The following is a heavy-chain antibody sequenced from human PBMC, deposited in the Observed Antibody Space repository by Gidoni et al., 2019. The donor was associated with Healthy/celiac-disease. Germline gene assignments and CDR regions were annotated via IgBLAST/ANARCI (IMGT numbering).Heavy chain of an antibody. CDR3: ARDSRGLLSPGSGAGKY. Sequence: QVQLVQSGAEVKKPGASVTVSCKASGYTFTGYYMHWVRQAPGQGLEWMGWINPNSGGTNYAQKFQGRVTMTRETSISTAYMELSRLRSDDTAVYYCARDSRGLLSPGSGAGKYWGQGTLVTASS. J-gene: IGHJ4*02. CDR1: GYTFTGYY. D-gene: IGHD3-10*01. CDR2: INPNSGGT. V-gene: IGHV1-2*02.